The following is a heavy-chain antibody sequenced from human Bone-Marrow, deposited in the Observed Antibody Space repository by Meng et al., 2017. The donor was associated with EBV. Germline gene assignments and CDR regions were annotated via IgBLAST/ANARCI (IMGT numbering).Heavy chain of an antibody. CDR1: GGSISSGGYS. V-gene: IGHV4-30-2*01. D-gene: IGHD2-2*01. J-gene: IGHJ4*02. CDR2: IYHSGST. Sequence: LQLQESGSGLVQPSQTLSLTCAVSGGSISSGGYSWSWIRQPPGKGLEWIGYIYHSGSTYYNPSLKSRVTISVDRSKNQFSLKLSSVTAADTAVYYCASSDCSSTSCYPRYWGQGTLVTVSS. CDR3: ASSDCSSTSCYPRY.